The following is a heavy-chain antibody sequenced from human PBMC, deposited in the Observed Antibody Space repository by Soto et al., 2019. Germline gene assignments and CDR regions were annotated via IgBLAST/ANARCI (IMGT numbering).Heavy chain of an antibody. CDR1: GFSLSTSGVG. CDR2: IYCDDDK. Sequence: QITLKESGPTLVKPTQTLTLTCTISGFSLSTSGVGVGWICQPPVNTLPGLALIYCDDDKRYGPPLKSRLTITKDSTKNQPALTMANLARVDTATSYCAGLFGYWSGGGANSPCFASWGQVTLVTVSS. CDR3: AGLFGYWSGGGANSPCFAS. V-gene: IGHV2-5*05. D-gene: IGHD2-15*01. J-gene: IGHJ5*01.